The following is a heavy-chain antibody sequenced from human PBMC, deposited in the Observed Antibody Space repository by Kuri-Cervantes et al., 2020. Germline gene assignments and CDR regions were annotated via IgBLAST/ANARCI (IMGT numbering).Heavy chain of an antibody. Sequence: SETLSLTCTVSGGSISSGSYYWSWIRQPAGKGLEWIGRIYTSGSTYYNPSLKSRVTISVDTSKNQFSLKLSSVTAADTAVYYCASLGIAVAGTSVWGQGTLVTVSS. D-gene: IGHD6-19*01. V-gene: IGHV4-61*02. J-gene: IGHJ4*02. CDR1: GGSISSGSYY. CDR2: IYTSGST. CDR3: ASLGIAVAGTSV.